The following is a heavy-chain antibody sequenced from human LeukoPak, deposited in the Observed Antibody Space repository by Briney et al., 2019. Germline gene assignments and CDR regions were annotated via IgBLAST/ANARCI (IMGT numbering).Heavy chain of an antibody. Sequence: SGTLSLTCTVSGGSISSYYWSWIRQPPGKGLEWIGYIYYSGSTNYNPSLKSRVTISVDTSKNQFSLKLSSVTAADTAVYYCARHRYGEFDYWGQGTLVTVSS. CDR3: ARHRYGEFDY. CDR1: GGSISSYY. CDR2: IYYSGST. D-gene: IGHD3-16*02. J-gene: IGHJ4*02. V-gene: IGHV4-59*08.